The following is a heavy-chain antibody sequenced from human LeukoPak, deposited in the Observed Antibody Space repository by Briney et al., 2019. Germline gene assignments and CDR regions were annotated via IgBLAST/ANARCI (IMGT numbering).Heavy chain of an antibody. CDR1: GFTFSSYA. D-gene: IGHD2-21*01. CDR3: AKIVDNNYPRSVDS. V-gene: IGHV3-23*01. CDR2: ISVSGAGT. J-gene: IGHJ4*02. Sequence: PGGSLRLSCAASGFTFSSYAMSWVRQAPGKGLEWVSGISVSGAGTYYADSVKGRFTISRDNSKDTLYLQMNSLRAADTAIFYCAKIVDNNYPRSVDSWGQGTLVTVSS.